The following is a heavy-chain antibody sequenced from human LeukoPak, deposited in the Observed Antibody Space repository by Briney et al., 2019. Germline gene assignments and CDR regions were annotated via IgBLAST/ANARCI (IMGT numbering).Heavy chain of an antibody. J-gene: IGHJ4*02. CDR3: ASFGMYSGSYDS. Sequence: ASVKVSCKASGGTFSSYTISWVRQAPGQGLEWMGIINPSGGSTSYAQKFQGRVTMTRDTSTSTVYMELSSLRSEDTAVYYCASFGMYSGSYDSWGQGTLVTDSS. CDR2: INPSGGST. V-gene: IGHV1-46*01. CDR1: GGTFSSYT. D-gene: IGHD1-26*01.